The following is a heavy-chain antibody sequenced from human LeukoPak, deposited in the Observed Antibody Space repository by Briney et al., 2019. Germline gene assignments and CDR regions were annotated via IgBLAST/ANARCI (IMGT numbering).Heavy chain of an antibody. CDR3: ARDPIEWEPYRRYGMDV. CDR1: GYTFTSYG. J-gene: IGHJ6*02. D-gene: IGHD1-26*01. CDR2: ISAYNGNT. V-gene: IGHV1-18*01. Sequence: GASVKVSCKASGYTFTSYGISWVRQAPGQGLEWMGWISAYNGNTNYAQKLQGRVTMTTDTSTSTAYMELRSLRSDDTAVYYCARDPIEWEPYRRYGMDVWGQGTTVTVSS.